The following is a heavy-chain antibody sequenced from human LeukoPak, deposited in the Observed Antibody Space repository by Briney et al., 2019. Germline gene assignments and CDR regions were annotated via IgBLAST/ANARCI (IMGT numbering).Heavy chain of an antibody. Sequence: ASVKVSCKASGGTFSSYAISWVRQAPGQGLEWMGWISAYNGNTNYAQKFQGRVTMTRDTSISTAYMELSRLRSDDTAVYYCARGGGIAAAGTFYYYYMDVWGKGTTVTISS. CDR3: ARGGGIAAAGTFYYYYMDV. V-gene: IGHV1-18*01. J-gene: IGHJ6*03. CDR1: GGTFSSYA. CDR2: ISAYNGNT. D-gene: IGHD6-13*01.